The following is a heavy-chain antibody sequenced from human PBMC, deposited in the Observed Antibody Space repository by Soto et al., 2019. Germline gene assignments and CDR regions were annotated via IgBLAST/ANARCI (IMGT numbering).Heavy chain of an antibody. CDR1: GGTFSSYA. D-gene: IGHD6-6*01. CDR3: ASRARYSSSSGPFDY. CDR2: IIPIFGTA. V-gene: IGHV1-69*13. J-gene: IGHJ4*02. Sequence: SVKVSCKASGGTFSSYAISWVRQAPGQGLEWMGGIIPIFGTANYAQKFQGRVTITADESTSTAYMELSSLRSEDTAVYYCASRARYSSSSGPFDYWGQGTLVTVSS.